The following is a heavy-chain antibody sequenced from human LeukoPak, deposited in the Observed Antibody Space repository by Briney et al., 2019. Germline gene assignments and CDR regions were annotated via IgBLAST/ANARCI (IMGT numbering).Heavy chain of an antibody. J-gene: IGHJ6*02. CDR1: GGSISSSSYY. CDR3: ARQDSSGYSGSL. D-gene: IGHD3-22*01. V-gene: IGHV4-39*01. Sequence: TSETLSLTCTVSGGSISSSSYYRGWIRQPPGKGLEWIGSIYYSGSTYYNPSLKSRVTISVDTSKNQFSLKLSSVTAADTAVYYCARQDSSGYSGSLWGQGTTVTVSS. CDR2: IYYSGST.